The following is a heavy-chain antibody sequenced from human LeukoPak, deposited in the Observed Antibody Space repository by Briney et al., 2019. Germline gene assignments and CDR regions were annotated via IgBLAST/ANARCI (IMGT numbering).Heavy chain of an antibody. Sequence: ASVKVPCKASGYTFTGYYMHWVRQAPGQGLEWMGMVNPSGGSTNYAQKFQDRVTMTRDTSTGTVYMELSSLRSEDTAVYYCXXGXDXXXSWYLNRYFDYWGQGTLVTVSS. J-gene: IGHJ4*02. CDR1: GYTFTGYY. CDR2: VNPSGGST. V-gene: IGHV1-46*01. CDR3: XXGXDXXXSWYLNRYFDY. D-gene: IGHD6-13*01.